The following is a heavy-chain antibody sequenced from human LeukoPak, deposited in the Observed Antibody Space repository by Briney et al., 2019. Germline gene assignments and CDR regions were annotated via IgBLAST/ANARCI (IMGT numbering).Heavy chain of an antibody. Sequence: PGGSLRHSCAASGFTFDGYAMHWVRQAPGKGLECVSAISSNAGSTYYANSVKGRFTISRDNSKNTLYLQMGSLRAEDMAVYYCARDRSSGYYYFDYFDYWGQGTLVTVSS. CDR3: ARDRSSGYYYFDYFDY. CDR1: GFTFDGYA. D-gene: IGHD3-22*01. J-gene: IGHJ4*02. CDR2: ISSNAGST. V-gene: IGHV3-64*01.